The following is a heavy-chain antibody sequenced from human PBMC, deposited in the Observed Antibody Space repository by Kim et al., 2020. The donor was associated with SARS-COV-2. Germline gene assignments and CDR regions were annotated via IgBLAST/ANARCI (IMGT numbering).Heavy chain of an antibody. D-gene: IGHD3-22*01. Sequence: GGSLRLSCAASGFTFSSYGMHWVRQAPGKGLEWVAVISYDGSNKYYADSVKGRFTISRDNSKNTLYLQMNSLRAEDTAVYYCASSSYYDSSGYYPPEYFQHWGQGTLVTVSS. V-gene: IGHV3-33*05. CDR1: GFTFSSYG. CDR3: ASSSYYDSSGYYPPEYFQH. J-gene: IGHJ1*01. CDR2: ISYDGSNK.